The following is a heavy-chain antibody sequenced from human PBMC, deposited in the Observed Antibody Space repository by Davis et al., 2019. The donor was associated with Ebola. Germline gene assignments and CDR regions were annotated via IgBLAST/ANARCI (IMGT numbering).Heavy chain of an antibody. J-gene: IGHJ4*02. V-gene: IGHV1-2*06. Sequence: AASVKVSCKASGGTFSTSTFIWVRQAPGQGLEWMGRINPNSGGTNYAQKFQGRVTMTRDTSISTAYMELSSLRSEDTAVYYCARGPVLLWFGELPVYWGQGTLVTVSS. CDR1: GGTFSTST. CDR3: ARGPVLLWFGELPVY. D-gene: IGHD3-10*01. CDR2: INPNSGGT.